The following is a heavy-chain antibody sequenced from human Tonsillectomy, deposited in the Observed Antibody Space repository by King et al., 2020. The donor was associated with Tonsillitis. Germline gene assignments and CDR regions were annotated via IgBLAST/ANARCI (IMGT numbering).Heavy chain of an antibody. J-gene: IGHJ1*01. CDR1: GFTFSDYY. CDR2: ISSTTGHT. V-gene: IGHV3-11*05. CDR3: ATQASAEY. D-gene: IGHD6-6*01. Sequence: QLVQSGGGLVKPGGSLRLSCAASGFTFSDYYMSWVRQAPGRGLGWVSYISSTTGHTDSAGSVKGRFTFSRDNARNSRYLQMNSLRAEDPAVYYCATQASAEYWGQGTLVTVSS.